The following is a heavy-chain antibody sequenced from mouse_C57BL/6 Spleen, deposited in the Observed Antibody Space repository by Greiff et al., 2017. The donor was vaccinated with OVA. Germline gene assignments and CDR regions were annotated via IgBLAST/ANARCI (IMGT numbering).Heavy chain of an antibody. CDR3: AKGNWDWYFDV. Sequence: VQLVESGPGLVAPSQSLSITCTVSGFSLTSYGVSWVRQPPGKGPEWLGVIWGDGSTNSHSALISRLSISKDNSKSQVFLKLNSLQADDTATYYCAKGNWDWYFDVWGTGTTVTVSS. V-gene: IGHV2-3*01. J-gene: IGHJ1*03. CDR2: IWGDGST. D-gene: IGHD4-1*01. CDR1: GFSLTSYG.